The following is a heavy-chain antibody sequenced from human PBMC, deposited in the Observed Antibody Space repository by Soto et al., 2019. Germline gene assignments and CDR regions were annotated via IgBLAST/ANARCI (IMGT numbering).Heavy chain of an antibody. CDR1: GYTFTRYT. Sequence: VASVKVSCKASGYTFTRYTMNWVRQAPGQRLEWMGWINPDNGNTKSSQKFQDRVIITRDTSASTAYMDLSSLRSEDTAVYYCARDGSCSGGSCYSGFQHWGQGTLVTVSS. D-gene: IGHD2-15*01. CDR2: INPDNGNT. CDR3: ARDGSCSGGSCYSGFQH. V-gene: IGHV1-3*01. J-gene: IGHJ1*01.